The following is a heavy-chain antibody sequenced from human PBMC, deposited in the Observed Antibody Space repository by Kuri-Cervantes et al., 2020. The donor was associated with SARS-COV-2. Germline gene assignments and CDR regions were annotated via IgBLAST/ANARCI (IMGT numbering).Heavy chain of an antibody. D-gene: IGHD6-13*01. CDR1: GGSISSGGYY. CDR3: ARCRRIAAASRWFDP. J-gene: IGHJ5*02. Sequence: SETLSLTCTVSGGSISSGGYYWSWIRQPPGKGLEWIGYINHSGSTNYNPSLKSRVTISVDTSKNQFSLKLSSVTAADTAVYYCARCRRIAAASRWFDPWGQGTLVTVSS. V-gene: IGHV4-30-2*01. CDR2: INHSGST.